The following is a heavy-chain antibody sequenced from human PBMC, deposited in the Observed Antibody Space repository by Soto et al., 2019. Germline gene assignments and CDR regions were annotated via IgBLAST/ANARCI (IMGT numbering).Heavy chain of an antibody. CDR3: AMVDNYVTPTPQDV. V-gene: IGHV1-18*01. CDR1: GYIFVNYG. J-gene: IGHJ6*02. CDR2: ISPYTGDT. D-gene: IGHD3-16*01. Sequence: QVQLVQSGDEMKKPGASVRVSCKASGYIFVNYGIAWVRQAPGQGLEWMGWISPYTGDTHSASKVQGRLTMTPDTSTSTAYMDLGSLTSDDTAVYYCAMVDNYVTPTPQDVWGQGTTVTVSS.